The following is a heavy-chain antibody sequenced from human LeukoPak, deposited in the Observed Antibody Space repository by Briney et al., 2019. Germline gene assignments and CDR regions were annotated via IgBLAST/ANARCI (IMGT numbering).Heavy chain of an antibody. Sequence: QPGRSLRLSCTVSGCTFGDYAMHWVRQAPGKGLEYVSAISSNGGSTYYTDSVKGRFTISRDNSKNTLYLQMSSLRAEDTAVYYCVKGCPNYYDSSGYYWNQCLKHTLQFDYWGQGTLVTVSS. CDR1: GCTFGDYA. CDR2: ISSNGGST. CDR3: VKGCPNYYDSSGYYWNQCLKHTLQFDY. J-gene: IGHJ4*02. D-gene: IGHD3-22*01. V-gene: IGHV3-64D*06.